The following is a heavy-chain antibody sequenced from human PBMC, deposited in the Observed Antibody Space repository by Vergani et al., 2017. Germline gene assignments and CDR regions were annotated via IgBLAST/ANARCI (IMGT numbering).Heavy chain of an antibody. V-gene: IGHV1-69*01. CDR2: IIPIFGTA. J-gene: IGHJ6*03. CDR1: GGTFSSYA. CDR3: ARSYAYFWRGDYPGGHYYYYMDV. Sequence: QVQLVQSGAEVKKPGSSVKVSCKASGGTFSSYAISWVRQAPGQGLEWMGGIIPIFGTANYAQQFQGRVTITADESTNTACMELSSLRSADTAVYCCARSYAYFWRGDYPGGHYYYYMDVWGKGTTVTVSS. D-gene: IGHD3-3*01.